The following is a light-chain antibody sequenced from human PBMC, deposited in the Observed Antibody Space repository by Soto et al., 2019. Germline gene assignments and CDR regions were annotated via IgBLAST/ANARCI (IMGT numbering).Light chain of an antibody. CDR3: QQYYSTPRT. CDR1: QSVLYSSNNKNY. CDR2: WAS. Sequence: IVMTQSPDSLAVSMGESATINCKSSQSVLYSSNNKNYLAWYQQKPGQPPKLLIYWASTRESGVPDRFSGSGSGTDFTLTISSLQAEDVAVYYCQQYYSTPRTFGQGTKV. V-gene: IGKV4-1*01. J-gene: IGKJ1*01.